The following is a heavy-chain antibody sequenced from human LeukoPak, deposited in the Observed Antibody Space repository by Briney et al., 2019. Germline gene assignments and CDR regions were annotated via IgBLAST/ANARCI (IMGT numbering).Heavy chain of an antibody. CDR2: IYSGGNT. J-gene: IGHJ5*02. CDR1: GFTVSNNY. Sequence: PGGSLRLSCAASGFTVSNNYMSWVRQAPGKGLDWVSVIYSGGNTYYADSVKGRFTISRDNSKNTLYLQMNSLRAEDTAMYYCAKEGRYCSGGTCWDAFDPWGQGTLVTVSS. CDR3: AKEGRYCSGGTCWDAFDP. D-gene: IGHD2-15*01. V-gene: IGHV3-66*01.